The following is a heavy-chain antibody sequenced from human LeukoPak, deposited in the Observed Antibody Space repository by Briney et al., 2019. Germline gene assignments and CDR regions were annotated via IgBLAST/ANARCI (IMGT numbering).Heavy chain of an antibody. Sequence: GGSLRLSCAASGFTFSSHTMSWVRQAPGKGLEWVSYISSTSTTIYYADSVKGRFTVSRDNSKNTLYLQMNSLRAEDTAVYYCASQQLVLGYWGQGTLVTVSS. V-gene: IGHV3-48*01. D-gene: IGHD6-13*01. CDR3: ASQQLVLGY. CDR2: ISSTSTTI. CDR1: GFTFSSHT. J-gene: IGHJ4*02.